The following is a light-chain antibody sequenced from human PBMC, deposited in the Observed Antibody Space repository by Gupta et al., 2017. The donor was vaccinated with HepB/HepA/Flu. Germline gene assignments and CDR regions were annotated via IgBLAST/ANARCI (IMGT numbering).Light chain of an antibody. J-gene: IGLJ2*01. V-gene: IGLV2-18*02. CDR3: SSYTSSSIVN. CDR2: EVS. Sequence: QSALTQPLSVSGSPVPSVTISCTGTSRDVGSYNRVAWHQQSPGTAPKLMMYEVSNRPSGVPDRVSGSNSGNTASLTISGRQAEDEADYYCSSYTSSSIVNFGGGTKLTVL. CDR1: SRDVGSYNR.